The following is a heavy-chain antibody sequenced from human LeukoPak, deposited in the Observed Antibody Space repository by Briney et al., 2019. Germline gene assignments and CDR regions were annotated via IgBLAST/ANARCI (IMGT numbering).Heavy chain of an antibody. Sequence: PSETLSLTCTVSGGSISGYYWSWIRQPPGKGLEWIGYIHHSGSTNYNPSLKSRVTISVDTSKNQFSLKLSSVTAADTAMYYCARLEGITMVRGVARWFDPWGQGTLVTVSS. CDR3: ARLEGITMVRGVARWFDP. D-gene: IGHD3-10*01. CDR1: GGSISGYY. V-gene: IGHV4-59*08. CDR2: IHHSGST. J-gene: IGHJ5*02.